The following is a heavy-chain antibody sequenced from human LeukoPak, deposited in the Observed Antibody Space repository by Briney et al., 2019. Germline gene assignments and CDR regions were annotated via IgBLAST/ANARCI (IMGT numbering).Heavy chain of an antibody. V-gene: IGHV1-2*02. CDR1: EYTFTDYY. Sequence: ASVKVSCKASEYTFTDYYIHWMRQAPGQGLEWMGWINCKSGATSYAQKFRGRVTMTKDRPIRTAYMELSRLKSDDTAAYYCARQSLDYYETLDAFDIWVQGTVVTVSS. CDR2: INCKSGAT. CDR3: ARQSLDYYETLDAFDI. J-gene: IGHJ3*02. D-gene: IGHD3-22*01.